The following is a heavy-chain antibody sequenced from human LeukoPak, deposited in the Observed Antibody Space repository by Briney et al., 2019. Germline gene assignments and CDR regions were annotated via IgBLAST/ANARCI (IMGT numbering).Heavy chain of an antibody. J-gene: IGHJ6*03. Sequence: SETLSLTCTVSGGSISSYYWSWIRQPPGKGLEWIGYIYYSGSTNYNPSLKSRVTISVDTSKNQFSLKLSSVTAADTAVYYCARDGGYSYGRSYYYYYMDVWGKGTTVTVSS. CDR3: ARDGGYSYGRSYYYYYMDV. D-gene: IGHD5-18*01. V-gene: IGHV4-59*01. CDR2: IYYSGST. CDR1: GGSISSYY.